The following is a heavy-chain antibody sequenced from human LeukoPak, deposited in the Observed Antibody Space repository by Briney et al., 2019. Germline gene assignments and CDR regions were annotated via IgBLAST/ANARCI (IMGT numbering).Heavy chain of an antibody. Sequence: GASVKVSCKXSGGTFISYAISWVRQAPGQGLEWMGGIIPIFGTANYAQKFQGRVTITADESTSTAYMELSSLRSEDTAVYYCAMRGYYYDSSGPHFDYWGQGTLVTVSS. J-gene: IGHJ4*02. CDR3: AMRGYYYDSSGPHFDY. D-gene: IGHD3-22*01. CDR1: GGTFISYA. CDR2: IIPIFGTA. V-gene: IGHV1-69*13.